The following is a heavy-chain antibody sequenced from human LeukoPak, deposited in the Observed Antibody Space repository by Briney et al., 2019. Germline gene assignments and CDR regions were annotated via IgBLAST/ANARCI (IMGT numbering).Heavy chain of an antibody. J-gene: IGHJ4*02. D-gene: IGHD4-11*01. Sequence: ASLKVSCKTSGYTFTDYYIHWVRQAPGQGLEWMGWINPNSGETNSAQKFQGRVTMTGDTSISTAYMELRRMTSDDTAVYYCARDRDYSNTERGFDYWGQGTLVTVSS. CDR2: INPNSGET. V-gene: IGHV1-2*02. CDR1: GYTFTDYY. CDR3: ARDRDYSNTERGFDY.